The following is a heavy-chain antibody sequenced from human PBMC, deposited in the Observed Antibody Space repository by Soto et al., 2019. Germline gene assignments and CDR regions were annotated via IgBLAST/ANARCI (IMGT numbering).Heavy chain of an antibody. CDR3: ARVAPSIGYTDV. Sequence: ASVKVSCKASGYTFTGYYMHWVRQAPGQGLEWMGWINPNSGGTNYAQKFQGWVTISVDTSKNQFSLKLSSVTAADTAVYYCARVAPSIGYTDVWGKGTTVTVSS. CDR2: INPNSGGT. CDR1: GYTFTGYY. D-gene: IGHD6-6*01. J-gene: IGHJ6*03. V-gene: IGHV1-2*04.